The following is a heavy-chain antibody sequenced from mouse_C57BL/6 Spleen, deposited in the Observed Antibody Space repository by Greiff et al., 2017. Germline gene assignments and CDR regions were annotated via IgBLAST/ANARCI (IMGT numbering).Heavy chain of an antibody. CDR3: ARGIGYCSRWYFDV. D-gene: IGHD1-1*01. Sequence: QVQLQQSGSELRSPGSSVKLSCKDFDSEVFPIAYMSWVRQKPGHGFEWIGGILPSIGSTIYGEKFEDKATLDADTLSNTAYLELNSLTSDDSAIYYCARGIGYCSRWYFDVWGTGTTVTVSS. J-gene: IGHJ1*03. CDR2: ILPSIGST. CDR1: DSEVFPIAY. V-gene: IGHV15-2*01.